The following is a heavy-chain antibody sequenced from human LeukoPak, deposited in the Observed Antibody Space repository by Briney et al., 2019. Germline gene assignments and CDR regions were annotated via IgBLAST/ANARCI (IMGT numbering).Heavy chain of an antibody. CDR3: ARDDSSGYYRFQF. CDR1: GFTVSSNY. Sequence: HPGGSLRLSCAASGFTVSSNYMNWVRQAPGKGLEWVSVLYSGGSTYYADSVKGRFTISRDNSKNTLYLQMDGLRVEDTAVYYCARDDSSGYYRFQFWGQGTLVTVSS. J-gene: IGHJ4*02. V-gene: IGHV3-53*01. CDR2: LYSGGST. D-gene: IGHD3-22*01.